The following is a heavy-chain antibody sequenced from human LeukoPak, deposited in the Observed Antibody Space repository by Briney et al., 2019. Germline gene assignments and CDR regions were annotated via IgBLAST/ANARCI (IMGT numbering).Heavy chain of an antibody. V-gene: IGHV3-48*03. CDR2: ISSSGSTI. D-gene: IGHD2-2*01. J-gene: IGHJ5*02. CDR3: ARWAAAIGIDWFDP. CDR1: GFTFSSYE. Sequence: GGSLRLSCAASGFTFSSYEMNWVRQAPGKGLEWVSYISSSGSTIYYADSVKGRFTISRDNVKNSLYLQMNSLRAEDTAVYYCARWAAAIGIDWFDPWGQGTLVTVSS.